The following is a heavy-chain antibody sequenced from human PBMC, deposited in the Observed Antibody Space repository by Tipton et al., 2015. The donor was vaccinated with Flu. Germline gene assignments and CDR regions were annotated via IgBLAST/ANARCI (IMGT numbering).Heavy chain of an antibody. Sequence: TLSLTCSVSGDSISTGYYWGWIRQPPGKGLEWIGAIYRGGSTYYNPSLKSRVTISVDTSKNQFSLRLTSVTVADTAVYYCARSTYYYGSGTSDYWGQGTLVTVSS. D-gene: IGHD3-10*01. V-gene: IGHV4-38-2*01. J-gene: IGHJ4*02. CDR1: GDSISTGYY. CDR2: IYRGGST. CDR3: ARSTYYYGSGTSDY.